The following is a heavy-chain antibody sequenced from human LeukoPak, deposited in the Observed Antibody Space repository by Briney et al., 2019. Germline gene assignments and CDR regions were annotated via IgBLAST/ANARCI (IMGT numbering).Heavy chain of an antibody. J-gene: IGHJ5*02. Sequence: SETLSLTCTVSGYSISSGYYWGWIRQPPGKGLEWIGSIYHSGSTYYNPSLKSRVTISVDTSKSQFSLKLSSVTAADTAVYYCAREYCSSTSCYVSQYNWFDPWGQGTLVTVSS. CDR2: IYHSGST. CDR1: GYSISSGYY. CDR3: AREYCSSTSCYVSQYNWFDP. D-gene: IGHD2-2*01. V-gene: IGHV4-38-2*02.